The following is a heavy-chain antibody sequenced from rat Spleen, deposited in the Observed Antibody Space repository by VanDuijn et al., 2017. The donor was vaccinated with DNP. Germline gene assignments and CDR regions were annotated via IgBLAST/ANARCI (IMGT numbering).Heavy chain of an antibody. CDR1: GFSFNDYW. V-gene: IGHV5-58*01. Sequence: EVKLVESGGGLVQPGRSLKLSCVASGFSFNDYWMGWARQAPGKGLEWVASIKTDGGSTYYSDSVKGRFTISRDNAENTVYLQMNSLRSEDTATYYCATYYYSGDWFAYWGQGTLVTVSS. J-gene: IGHJ3*01. CDR2: IKTDGGST. CDR3: ATYYYSGDWFAY. D-gene: IGHD1-1*01.